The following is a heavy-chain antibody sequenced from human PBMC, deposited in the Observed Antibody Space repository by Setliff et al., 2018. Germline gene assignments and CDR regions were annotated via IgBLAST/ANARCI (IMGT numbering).Heavy chain of an antibody. CDR3: GHRQGGNSFRVDN. Sequence: SGPTLVNPTQTLTLTCTFSGFSLKISGVGVAWIRQPPGKGLEWLALIYWSDDKRYNPSLNSRLAIARDTSKNQVVLTMINMDPVDTATYYCGHRQGGNSFRVDNWGQGTLVTVSS. CDR2: IYWSDDK. D-gene: IGHD1-26*01. V-gene: IGHV2-5*01. CDR1: GFSLKISGVG. J-gene: IGHJ4*02.